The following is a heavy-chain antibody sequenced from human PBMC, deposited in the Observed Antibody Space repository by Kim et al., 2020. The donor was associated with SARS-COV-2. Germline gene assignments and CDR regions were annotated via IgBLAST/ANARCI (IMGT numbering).Heavy chain of an antibody. Sequence: SETLSLTCAVSGGSISSGGYSWSWIRQPPGKGLEWIGYIYHSGSTYYNPSLKSRVTISVDRSKNQFSLKLSSVTAADTAVYYCARINDFWSGFGTQRYYYGMDVWGQGTTVTVSS. J-gene: IGHJ6*02. CDR3: ARINDFWSGFGTQRYYYGMDV. D-gene: IGHD3-3*01. CDR2: IYHSGST. V-gene: IGHV4-30-2*01. CDR1: GGSISSGGYS.